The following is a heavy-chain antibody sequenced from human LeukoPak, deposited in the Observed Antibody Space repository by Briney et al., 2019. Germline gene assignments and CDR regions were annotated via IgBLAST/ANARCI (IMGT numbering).Heavy chain of an antibody. Sequence: ASVKVSCKASGYTFTSYYMHWVRQAPGQGLEWMGIINPSGGSTSYAQKFQGRVTMTEDTSTDTAYMELSSLRSEDTAVYYCATGGVVTAIPFDYWGQGTLVTVSP. CDR1: GYTFTSYY. CDR2: INPSGGST. D-gene: IGHD2-21*02. V-gene: IGHV1-46*01. CDR3: ATGGVVTAIPFDY. J-gene: IGHJ4*02.